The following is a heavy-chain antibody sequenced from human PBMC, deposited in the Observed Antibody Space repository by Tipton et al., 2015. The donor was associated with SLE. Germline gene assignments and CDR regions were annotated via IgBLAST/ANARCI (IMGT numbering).Heavy chain of an antibody. Sequence: SLRLSCAASGFTFSDYYMSWIRQAPGTGLEWVSYISSSGSTIYYADSVKGRFTISRDNAKNSLYLQMNSLRAEDTAVYYCARWGSSSSSSAFDIWGQGTMVTVSS. V-gene: IGHV3-11*01. CDR3: ARWGSSSSSSAFDI. J-gene: IGHJ3*02. CDR2: ISSSGSTI. CDR1: GFTFSDYY. D-gene: IGHD6-6*01.